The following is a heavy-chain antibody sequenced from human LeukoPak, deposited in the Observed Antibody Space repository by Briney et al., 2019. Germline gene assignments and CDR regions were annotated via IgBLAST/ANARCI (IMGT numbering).Heavy chain of an antibody. J-gene: IGHJ3*02. CDR2: ISGSGGST. D-gene: IGHD3-22*01. CDR3: AKLYYYDSSGYYSGSVTSHDAFDI. V-gene: IGHV3-23*01. Sequence: QPGGSLRLSCAASGFTFSSYAMSWVPQAPGKGLEWVSAISGSGGSTYYADSVKGRFTISRDNSKNTLYLQMNSLRAEDTAVYYCAKLYYYDSSGYYSGSVTSHDAFDIWGQGTMVTVSS. CDR1: GFTFSSYA.